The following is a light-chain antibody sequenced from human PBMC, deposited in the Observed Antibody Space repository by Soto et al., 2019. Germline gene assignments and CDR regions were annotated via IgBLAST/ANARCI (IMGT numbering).Light chain of an antibody. CDR1: SSDVGGYNY. CDR2: EVS. V-gene: IGLV2-14*01. J-gene: IGLJ3*02. CDR3: SSSTSSSTRV. Sequence: QSVLTQPASVSGSPGQSITISCTGTSSDVGGYNYVSWYQQHPGKAPKLMIYEVSNRPSGVSNRFSGSKSGNTASLTISGLPAEDEADYYSSSSTSSSTRVFGGGTKLTVL.